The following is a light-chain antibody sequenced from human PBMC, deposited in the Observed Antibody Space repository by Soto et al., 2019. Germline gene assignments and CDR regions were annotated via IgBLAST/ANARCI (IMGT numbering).Light chain of an antibody. CDR3: LQYYNCPIT. V-gene: IGKV1-6*01. Sequence: AIQVTQSPSSLSASVGDRVTITCRASQGIRNDLGWYQQKPGKAPKLLIYAASSLQSGVPSRFSGSGSGTDFTLTISSLHPEDFASYYCLQYYNCPITFGQGTRLEIK. J-gene: IGKJ5*01. CDR2: AAS. CDR1: QGIRND.